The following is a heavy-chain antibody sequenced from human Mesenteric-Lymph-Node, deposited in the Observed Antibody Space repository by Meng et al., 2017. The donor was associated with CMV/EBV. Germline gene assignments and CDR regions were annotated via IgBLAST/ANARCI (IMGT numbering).Heavy chain of an antibody. V-gene: IGHV3-48*04. J-gene: IGHJ4*02. Sequence: GESLKISCAASGFTSSSYSMNWVRQAPGKGLEWVSSISSNDWTTNYAESVKGRFIISRDNAKNSVYLQMHSLRAEDTAVYYCARDRWFLEWLLPLDFWGQGTLVTVSS. D-gene: IGHD3-3*01. CDR1: GFTSSSYS. CDR2: ISSNDWTT. CDR3: ARDRWFLEWLLPLDF.